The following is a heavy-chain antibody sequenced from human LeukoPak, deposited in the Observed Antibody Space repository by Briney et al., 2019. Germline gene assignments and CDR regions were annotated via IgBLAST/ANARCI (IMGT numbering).Heavy chain of an antibody. CDR1: GFTFSTSG. CDR3: ARDGSCGYKYYYYGMDV. J-gene: IGHJ6*02. D-gene: IGHD5-24*01. CDR2: IRYDGSNK. Sequence: GGPPRLPCAPSGFTFSTSGMHWVRQAPGKGLEWVAFIRYDGSNKYYADSVKGRLPIPRDNSKNPLYLQMSSLRAEDTAVYYCARDGSCGYKYYYYGMDVWGRGTTVTVSS. V-gene: IGHV3-30*02.